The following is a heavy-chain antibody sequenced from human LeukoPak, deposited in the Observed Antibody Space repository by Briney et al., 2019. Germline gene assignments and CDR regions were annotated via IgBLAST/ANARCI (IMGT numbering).Heavy chain of an antibody. CDR2: IGTAGDT. D-gene: IGHD2-2*01. J-gene: IGHJ6*02. CDR3: ARVKRYCSSTSCYYYYGMDV. CDR1: GFTFSSYD. V-gene: IGHV3-13*01. Sequence: GGSLRLSCAASGFTFSSYDMHWVRQATAKGLEWVSAIGTAGDTYYPGSVKGRFTISRENAKNYLYLQMNSLRVGDTAVYYCARVKRYCSSTSCYYYYGMDVWGQGTTVTVSS.